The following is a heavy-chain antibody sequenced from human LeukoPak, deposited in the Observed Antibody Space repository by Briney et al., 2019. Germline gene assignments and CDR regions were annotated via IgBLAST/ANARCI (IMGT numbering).Heavy chain of an antibody. CDR2: IIPIFGTA. J-gene: IGHJ4*02. CDR3: ASGPLSSSRRYYFDY. V-gene: IGHV1-69*13. D-gene: IGHD6-6*01. Sequence: SVKVSCKASGYTFTNYGISWVRQAPGQGLEWMGGIIPIFGTANYAQKFQGRVTITADESTSTAYMELSSLRSEDTAVYYCASGPLSSSRRYYFDYWGQGTLVTVSS. CDR1: GYTFTNYG.